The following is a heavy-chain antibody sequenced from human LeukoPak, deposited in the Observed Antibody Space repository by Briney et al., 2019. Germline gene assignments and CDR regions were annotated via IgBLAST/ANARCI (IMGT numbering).Heavy chain of an antibody. J-gene: IGHJ4*02. CDR3: ARSPAASSLGYDY. CDR1: GGSISSYY. D-gene: IGHD2-2*01. Sequence: SETLSLTCTVSGGSISSYYWSWIRQPPGKGLEWIGYIYYSGSTNYNPSLKSRVTISVDTSKNQFSLKLSSVTAADTAVYYCARSPAASSLGYDYRGQGTLVTVSS. CDR2: IYYSGST. V-gene: IGHV4-59*01.